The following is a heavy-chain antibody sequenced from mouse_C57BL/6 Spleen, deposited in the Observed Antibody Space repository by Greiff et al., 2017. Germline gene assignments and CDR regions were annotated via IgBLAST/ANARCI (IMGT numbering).Heavy chain of an antibody. CDR3: ARKGFLFDY. V-gene: IGHV1-50*01. Sequence: VQLQQPGAELVKPGASVKLSCKASGYTFTSYWMQWVKQRPGQGLEWIGEIDPSDSYTNYNQKFKGKATLTVDTSSSTAYMQLSSLTSEDSAVYYCARKGFLFDYWGQGTTLTVSS. CDR2: IDPSDSYT. CDR1: GYTFTSYW. J-gene: IGHJ2*01.